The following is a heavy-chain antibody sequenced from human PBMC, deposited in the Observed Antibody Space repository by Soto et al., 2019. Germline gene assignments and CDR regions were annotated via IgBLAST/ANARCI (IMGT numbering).Heavy chain of an antibody. V-gene: IGHV4-31*11. Sequence: QVQLQQWGAGLLKPSETLSLTCAVYSGSFSSGGYYWSWIRQHPGKGLEWIGYIYYSGSTYYNPSLKSRVTISVDTSKNQFSLKLSSVTAADTAVYYCARVAVSSPLTLWGQGTLVTVSS. CDR3: ARVAVSSPLTL. CDR2: IYYSGST. J-gene: IGHJ4*02. D-gene: IGHD6-6*01. CDR1: SGSFSSGGYY.